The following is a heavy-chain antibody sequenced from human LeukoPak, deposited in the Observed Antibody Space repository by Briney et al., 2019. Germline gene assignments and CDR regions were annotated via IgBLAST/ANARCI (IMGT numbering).Heavy chain of an antibody. J-gene: IGHJ4*02. Sequence: GRSLRLSCAASGFTFDDYAMHWVRQAPGKGLEWVSGISWNSGSIGYADSVKGRFTISRDNAKNSLYLQMNSLRAEDTALYYCAKDLSGSYYNGIDYWGQGTLVTVSS. D-gene: IGHD3-10*01. CDR3: AKDLSGSYYNGIDY. CDR2: ISWNSGSI. V-gene: IGHV3-9*01. CDR1: GFTFDDYA.